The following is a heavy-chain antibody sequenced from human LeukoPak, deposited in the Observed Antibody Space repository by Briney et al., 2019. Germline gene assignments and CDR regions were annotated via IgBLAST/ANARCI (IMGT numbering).Heavy chain of an antibody. V-gene: IGHV4-4*02. D-gene: IGHD6-13*01. CDR3: AREAAADPHTYYYMDV. J-gene: IGHJ6*03. CDR1: GGSISSSNW. Sequence: PSGTLSLTCAVSGGSISSSNWWSWVRQPPGKGLEWIGEIYHSGSTNYNPSLKSRVTISVDKSKNQFSLKLSSVTAADTAVYYCAREAAADPHTYYYMDVWGKGTTVTVSS. CDR2: IYHSGST.